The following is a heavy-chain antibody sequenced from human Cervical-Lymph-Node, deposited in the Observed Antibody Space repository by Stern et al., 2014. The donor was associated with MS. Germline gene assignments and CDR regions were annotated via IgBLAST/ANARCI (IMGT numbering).Heavy chain of an antibody. V-gene: IGHV3-30*18. CDR3: AKGDNWRRLNP. J-gene: IGHJ5*02. Sequence: QVQLVESGGGVVQPGRSLRLSCAASGFTFSAYGMHWVRQAPGKGLEWEAVISADGTLKFYGYSVKGRFTISRDNSKNTLFLQMNSLRAEDTAVYYCAKGDNWRRLNPWGQGTLVTVSS. CDR1: GFTFSAYG. D-gene: IGHD1-20*01. CDR2: ISADGTLK.